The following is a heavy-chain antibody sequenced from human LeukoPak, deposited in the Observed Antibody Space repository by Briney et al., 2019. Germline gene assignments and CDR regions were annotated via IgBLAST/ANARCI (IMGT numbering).Heavy chain of an antibody. CDR1: GFTFSSYA. CDR2: ISWNSGSI. CDR3: EKDSEGEGVYVFGSGPDY. J-gene: IGHJ4*02. D-gene: IGHD3-3*01. V-gene: IGHV3-9*01. Sequence: PGGSLRLSCAASGFTFSSYAMHWVRQAPGKGLEWVSGISWNSGSIGYADSVKGRFTISRDNAKNSLYLQMNSLRAEDTALYYCEKDSEGEGVYVFGSGPDYWGQEPLATVSS.